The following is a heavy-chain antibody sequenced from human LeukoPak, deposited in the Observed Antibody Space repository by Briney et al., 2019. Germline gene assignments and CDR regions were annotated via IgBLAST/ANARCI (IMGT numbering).Heavy chain of an antibody. CDR3: ARGRIAKIVVVHSFSYGLDV. CDR1: GGSFTDYF. J-gene: IGHJ6*02. Sequence: SETLSLTCTVYGGSFTDYFWTWIRQSPGKGLGWSGEINDYTVDTNYHPSLNSRVPISLEKSRNQFSLELRSVTAADTAVYSCARGRIAKIVVVHSFSYGLDVWGQGTTVTVSS. D-gene: IGHD3-22*01. CDR2: INDYTVDT. V-gene: IGHV4-34*01.